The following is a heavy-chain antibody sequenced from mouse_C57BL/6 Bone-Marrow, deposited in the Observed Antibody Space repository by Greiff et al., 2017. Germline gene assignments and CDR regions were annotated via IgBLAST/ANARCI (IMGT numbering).Heavy chain of an antibody. D-gene: IGHD4-1*01. CDR2: INPGSGGT. J-gene: IGHJ3*01. V-gene: IGHV1-54*01. Sequence: QVQLQQSGAELVRPGTSVKVSCKASGYAFTNYLIEWVKQRPGQGLEWIGVINPGSGGTNYNEKFKGKATLTADKSSSTAYMQLSSLTSEDSAVYFCARSKNGDSWFAYWGQATLVTASA. CDR1: GYAFTNYL. CDR3: ARSKNGDSWFAY.